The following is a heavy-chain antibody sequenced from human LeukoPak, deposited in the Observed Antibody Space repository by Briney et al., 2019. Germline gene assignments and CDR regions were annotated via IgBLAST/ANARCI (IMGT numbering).Heavy chain of an antibody. D-gene: IGHD6-13*01. J-gene: IGHJ4*02. CDR2: MNPNSGNT. CDR1: GYTFTSYD. V-gene: IGHV1-8*01. Sequence: ASVKLSCKASGYTFTSYDINWMRQSTGQGLEWMGWMNPNSGNTAYAQKFKGRFTMTRNTSINTAYMELSSLRSEDTAVYFCARGGGSSWYYYWGQGTLVTVSS. CDR3: ARGGGSSWYYY.